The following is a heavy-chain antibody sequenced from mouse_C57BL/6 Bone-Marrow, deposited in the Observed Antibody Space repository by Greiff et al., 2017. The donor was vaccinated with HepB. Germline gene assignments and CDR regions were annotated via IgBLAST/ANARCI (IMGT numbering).Heavy chain of an antibody. V-gene: IGHV1-64*01. D-gene: IGHD1-1*01. Sequence: VQLQQPGAELVKPGASVKLSCKASGYTFTSYWMHCVRQRPGQGLEWIGMIHPNSGSTNYNEKFKSKATLTVDKSSSTAYMQLSSLTSEDSAVYYCARKLRWPSWGQGTTLTVSS. CDR2: IHPNSGST. CDR1: GYTFTSYW. J-gene: IGHJ2*01. CDR3: ARKLRWPS.